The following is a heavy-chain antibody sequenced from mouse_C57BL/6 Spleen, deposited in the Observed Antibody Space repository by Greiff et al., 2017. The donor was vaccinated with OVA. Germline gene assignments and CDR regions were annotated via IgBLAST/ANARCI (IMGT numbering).Heavy chain of an antibody. Sequence: EVKLVESEGGLVQPGSSMKLSCTASGFTFSDYYMAWVRQVPEKGLEWVANINYDGSSTYYLDSLKSRFIISRDNAKNILYLQMSSLKSEDTATYYCARVTTVVVPSAMDYWGQGTSVTVSS. CDR3: ARVTTVVVPSAMDY. CDR1: GFTFSDYY. J-gene: IGHJ4*01. D-gene: IGHD1-1*01. V-gene: IGHV5-16*01. CDR2: INYDGSST.